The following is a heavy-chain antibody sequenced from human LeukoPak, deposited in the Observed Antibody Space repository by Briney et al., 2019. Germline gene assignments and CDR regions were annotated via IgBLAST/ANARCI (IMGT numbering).Heavy chain of an antibody. J-gene: IGHJ4*02. CDR1: GFTISSYA. Sequence: GRSLRLSCAASGFTISSYAMHWVRQAPGKGLEWVAVISYDGSNKYYADSVKGRFTISRDNSKNTLYLQMNSLRAEDTAVYYCAREWEGSIAALDYWGQGTLVTVSS. D-gene: IGHD6-6*01. V-gene: IGHV3-30-3*01. CDR3: AREWEGSIAALDY. CDR2: ISYDGSNK.